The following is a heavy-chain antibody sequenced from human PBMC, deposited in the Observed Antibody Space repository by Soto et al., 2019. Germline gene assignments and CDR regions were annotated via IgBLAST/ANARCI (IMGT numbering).Heavy chain of an antibody. CDR3: ARESVCSGTSCTWDY. J-gene: IGHJ4*02. D-gene: IGHD2-2*01. V-gene: IGHV1-18*01. Sequence: QVQLVQSGAEVKKPGASVKVSCQASGYTFGIYGLTWVRQAPGQGPEWMGWISPSSGRTKYAQKFQGRVTMTTQTSTNTAHMELRSLTSDDTAVYYCARESVCSGTSCTWDYWGQGTLVTVSS. CDR2: ISPSSGRT. CDR1: GYTFGIYG.